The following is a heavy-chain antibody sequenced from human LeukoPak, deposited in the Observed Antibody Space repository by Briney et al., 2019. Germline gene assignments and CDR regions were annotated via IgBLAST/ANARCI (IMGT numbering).Heavy chain of an antibody. D-gene: IGHD1-26*01. V-gene: IGHV3-74*01. CDR1: GFTFSSYW. CDR2: INSDGSST. Sequence: AGGSLRLSCAASGFTFSSYWMHWVRQAPGKGPVWVSRINSDGSSTSYADSVKGRFTISRDNAKNTLYLQMNSLRAEDTAVYYCARDYSLEVDYWGQGTLVTVSS. CDR3: ARDYSLEVDY. J-gene: IGHJ4*02.